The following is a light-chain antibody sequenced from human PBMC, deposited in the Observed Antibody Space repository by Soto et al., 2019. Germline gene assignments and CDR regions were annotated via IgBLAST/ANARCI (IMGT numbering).Light chain of an antibody. Sequence: QSALTQPASVSGSPGQSITISCTGTSSDVGGYHYVSWYQQYPGNAPKLIIFEVSNRPSGVSSRFSGSRSGDTASLTISGLQAEDEADYYCSSYTSSATLLFGTGTKLTVL. CDR2: EVS. V-gene: IGLV2-14*01. CDR3: SSYTSSATLL. J-gene: IGLJ1*01. CDR1: SSDVGGYHY.